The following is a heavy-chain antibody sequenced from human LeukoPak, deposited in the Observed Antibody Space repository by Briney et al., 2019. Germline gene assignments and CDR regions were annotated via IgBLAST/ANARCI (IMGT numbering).Heavy chain of an antibody. CDR2: ISRSGSNI. CDR3: ARWGDGSRPYYYYGMDV. V-gene: IGHV3-11*01. J-gene: IGHJ6*02. D-gene: IGHD3-10*01. CDR1: GFTFSDYY. Sequence: GGSLRLSCAASGFTFSDYYMSWIRQAPGKGLEWVSYISRSGSNIYYADSVKGRFTISRDNAKNSLYLQMNSLRAEDTAVYYCARWGDGSRPYYYYGMDVWGQGTTVTVSS.